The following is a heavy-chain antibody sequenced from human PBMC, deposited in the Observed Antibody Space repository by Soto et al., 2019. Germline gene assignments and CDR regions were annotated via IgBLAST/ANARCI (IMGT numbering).Heavy chain of an antibody. Sequence: EVQLVESGGGLVQPGGSLRLSCAASGFTVSSNYMSWVRQAPGKGLEWVAVIYSGGSTYYADSVKGRFTISRDNYKNTLYLQMNSLRAEDTAVYYCARDSALGYCSGGSCYSEYYFDYWGQGTLVTVSS. CDR2: IYSGGST. D-gene: IGHD2-15*01. CDR3: ARDSALGYCSGGSCYSEYYFDY. CDR1: GFTVSSNY. J-gene: IGHJ4*02. V-gene: IGHV3-66*01.